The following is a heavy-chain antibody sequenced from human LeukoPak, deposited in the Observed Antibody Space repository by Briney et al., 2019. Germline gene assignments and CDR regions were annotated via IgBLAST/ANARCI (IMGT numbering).Heavy chain of an antibody. D-gene: IGHD1-1*01. CDR2: IKSKTGGGTT. CDR3: TTNEYYYYYMDV. Sequence: GGSLRLSCAASGFTFSNAWMSWVRQAPGEGLEWVGRIKSKTGGGTTDYAAPVKGRFTISRDDSKNTLYLQMNSLKTEDTAVYYCTTNEYYYYYMDVWGKGTTVTVSS. V-gene: IGHV3-15*01. CDR1: GFTFSNAW. J-gene: IGHJ6*03.